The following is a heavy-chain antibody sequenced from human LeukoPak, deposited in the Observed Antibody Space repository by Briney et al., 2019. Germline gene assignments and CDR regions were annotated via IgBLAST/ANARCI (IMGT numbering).Heavy chain of an antibody. CDR3: ARGGGYGDVVVPAAIPSTENNWFDP. Sequence: KPSETLSLTCAVYGGSFSGYYWSWIRQPPGKGLEWIGEINHSGSTNYNPSLKSRVTISVDTSKNQFSLKLSSVTAADTAVYYCARGGGYGDVVVPAAIPSTENNWFDPWGQGTLVTVSS. D-gene: IGHD2-2*01. V-gene: IGHV4-34*01. J-gene: IGHJ5*02. CDR1: GGSFSGYY. CDR2: INHSGST.